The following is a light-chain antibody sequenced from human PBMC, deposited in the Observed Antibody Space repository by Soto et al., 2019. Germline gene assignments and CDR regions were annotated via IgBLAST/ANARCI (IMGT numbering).Light chain of an antibody. J-gene: IGKJ1*01. V-gene: IGKV1-5*01. Sequence: DIQLTQSPSTLSASVGDRVTITCRASQIISTWLAWYQQKPGKAPKFLIYDASRLESGVPSRCSGSGSGTEFTLPISGLQPDDFATYYCQQYNSYAPWTFGQGTKVEIK. CDR1: QIISTW. CDR2: DAS. CDR3: QQYNSYAPWT.